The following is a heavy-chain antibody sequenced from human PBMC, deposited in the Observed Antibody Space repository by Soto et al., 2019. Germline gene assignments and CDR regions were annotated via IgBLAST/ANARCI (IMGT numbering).Heavy chain of an antibody. V-gene: IGHV3-74*01. CDR1: GFTFSSYW. Sequence: GGSLRLSCAASGFTFSSYWMHWVRQAPGKGLVWVSRINSDGSSTSYADSVKGRFTISRDNAKNTLYLQMNSLRAEDTAVYYCARGEGYCSGGSCYPPGRGYYYYYMDVWGKGTTVTVSS. D-gene: IGHD2-15*01. CDR2: INSDGSST. J-gene: IGHJ6*03. CDR3: ARGEGYCSGGSCYPPGRGYYYYYMDV.